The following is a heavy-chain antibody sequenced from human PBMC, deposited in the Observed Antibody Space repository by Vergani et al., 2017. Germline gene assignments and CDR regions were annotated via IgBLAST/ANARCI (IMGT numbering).Heavy chain of an antibody. D-gene: IGHD6-19*01. Sequence: EVQLVESGGGLVQPGGSLRLSCAASGFTFSSYWMSWVRQAPGKGLEWVANIKQDGSEKYYVDSVKGRFTISRDNAKNALYLQMNSLRAEDTAVYYCARDRASSGWMPLDYWGQGTLVTVSS. J-gene: IGHJ4*02. CDR2: IKQDGSEK. CDR3: ARDRASSGWMPLDY. V-gene: IGHV3-7*01. CDR1: GFTFSSYW.